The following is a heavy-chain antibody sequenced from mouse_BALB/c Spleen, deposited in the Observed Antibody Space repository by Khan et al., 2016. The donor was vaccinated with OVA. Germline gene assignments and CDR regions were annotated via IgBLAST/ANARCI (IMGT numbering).Heavy chain of an antibody. Sequence: QMQLEESGPGLVAPSQSLSITCTISGFSLTNYGVHWVRQPPGKGLEWLVVIWSDGSTTYNSALKSRLTISKDKSKSQVFLKVNSLQTDDTAMYFCARQPYYHYNIMDYWGQGTSVTVSS. CDR2: IWSDGST. J-gene: IGHJ4*01. V-gene: IGHV2-6-1*01. D-gene: IGHD2-4*01. CDR1: GFSLTNYG. CDR3: ARQPYYHYNIMDY.